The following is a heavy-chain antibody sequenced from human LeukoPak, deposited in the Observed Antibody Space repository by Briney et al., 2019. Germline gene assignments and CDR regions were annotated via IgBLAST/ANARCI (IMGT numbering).Heavy chain of an antibody. J-gene: IGHJ4*02. CDR3: ARDGSPLWFGELLPFDY. Sequence: PGGSLRLSCAASGFTFSDYYMTWIRQAPGKGLEWVSYLSSTSSAIYYADSVKGRFTISRDNAKNSLYLQMNSLRAEDTAVYYCARDGSPLWFGELLPFDYWGQGTLVTVSS. V-gene: IGHV3-11*01. D-gene: IGHD3-10*01. CDR1: GFTFSDYY. CDR2: LSSTSSAI.